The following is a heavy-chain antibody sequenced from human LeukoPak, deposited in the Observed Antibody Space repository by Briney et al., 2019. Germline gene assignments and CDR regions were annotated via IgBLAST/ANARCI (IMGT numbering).Heavy chain of an antibody. V-gene: IGHV3-48*03. CDR3: ARESLWGYYYDSSGYYDY. CDR1: GFTFSSYE. J-gene: IGHJ4*02. D-gene: IGHD3-22*01. Sequence: GGSLRLSCAASGFTFSSYEMNWVRQAPGKGLEWVSYISSSGSTIYYADSVKGRFTISRDNAKNSLYLQMNSLRAEDTAVYYCARESLWGYYYDSSGYYDYWGQGTLVTVSS. CDR2: ISSSGSTI.